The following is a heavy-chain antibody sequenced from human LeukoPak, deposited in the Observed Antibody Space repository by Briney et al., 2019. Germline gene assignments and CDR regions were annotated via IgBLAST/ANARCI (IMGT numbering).Heavy chain of an antibody. V-gene: IGHV3-7*01. Sequence: PGGSLRLSCAASGFTFSSSWMSWVRQAPGKGLEWVANIKHDGTEKYCVDSVKGRFTISRDNSKNSLYLEMNSLRVEDTAIYYCARDATTAIGTVYMDVWGKGTTVTISS. CDR3: ARDATTAIGTVYMDV. J-gene: IGHJ6*03. D-gene: IGHD1-1*01. CDR1: GFTFSSSW. CDR2: IKHDGTEK.